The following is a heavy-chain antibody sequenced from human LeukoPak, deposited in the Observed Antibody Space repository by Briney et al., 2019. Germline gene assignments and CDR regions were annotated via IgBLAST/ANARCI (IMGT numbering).Heavy chain of an antibody. CDR2: IIPIFGTA. V-gene: IGHV1-69*13. J-gene: IGHJ6*02. D-gene: IGHD2-2*01. CDR1: GGTFSSYA. CDR3: ARRYCSSTSCGGDYYYGMDV. Sequence: SVKVSCKASGGTFSSYAISWVRQAPGQGLEWMGGIIPIFGTANYAQKFQGRVTITADESTSTAYMELSSLRSEDTAVYYCARRYCSSTSCGGDYYYGMDVWGQGTTVTVSS.